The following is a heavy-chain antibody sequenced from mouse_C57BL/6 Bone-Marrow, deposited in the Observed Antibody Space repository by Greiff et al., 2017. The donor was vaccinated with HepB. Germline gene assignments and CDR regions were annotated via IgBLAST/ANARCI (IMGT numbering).Heavy chain of an antibody. CDR3: ARDGYYTMDY. CDR2: ISSGSSTI. Sequence: EVQLVESGGGLVKPGGSLKLSCAASGFTFSDYGMHWVRQAPEKGLEWVVYISSGSSTIYYADTVKGRFTISRDNAKNTLFLQMTSLRSEDTAMYYCARDGYYTMDYWGQGTSVTVSS. CDR1: GFTFSDYG. J-gene: IGHJ4*01. D-gene: IGHD2-3*01. V-gene: IGHV5-17*01.